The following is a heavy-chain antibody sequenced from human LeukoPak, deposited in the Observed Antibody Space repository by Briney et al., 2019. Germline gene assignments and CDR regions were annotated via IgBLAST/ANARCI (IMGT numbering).Heavy chain of an antibody. Sequence: GESLRLSCAASGFTFSSYWMSWVRQAPGKGLEWVANIKQDGSEKYYVDSVKGRFTISGDNAKNSLYLQMNSLRAEDTAVYYCARARVSGSYFDYWGQGTLVTVSS. V-gene: IGHV3-7*01. J-gene: IGHJ4*02. CDR2: IKQDGSEK. CDR1: GFTFSSYW. CDR3: ARARVSGSYFDY. D-gene: IGHD3-10*01.